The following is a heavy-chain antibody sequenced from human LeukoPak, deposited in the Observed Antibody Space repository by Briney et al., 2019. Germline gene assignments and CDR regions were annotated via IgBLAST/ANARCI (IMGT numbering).Heavy chain of an antibody. D-gene: IGHD6-13*01. V-gene: IGHV3-7*01. CDR3: ARVDRIAAAGTYYYMDV. CDR2: IKQDGSEK. J-gene: IGHJ6*03. Sequence: GGSLRLSCAASGFTFSSYWMSWVRQAPGKGLEWVANIKQDGSEKYYVDSVKGRFTISRDNAKNSLYLQMNSLRAEDTAVYYCARVDRIAAAGTYYYMDVWGKGTTVTVSS. CDR1: GFTFSSYW.